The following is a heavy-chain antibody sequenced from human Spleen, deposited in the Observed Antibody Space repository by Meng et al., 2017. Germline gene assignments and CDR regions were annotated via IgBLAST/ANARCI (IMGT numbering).Heavy chain of an antibody. D-gene: IGHD2-2*02. J-gene: IGHJ3*02. V-gene: IGHV3-73*01. CDR2: IGTKPNSYAA. CDR3: TIYTIGHI. CDR1: GVSFSDSD. Sequence: GEALIISCAVPGVSFSDSDIHWVRQASGKGLEWVGRIGTKPNSYAAAYAASVRGRFTIARDDSKSTAYLPMNSPKTEDTAVYYCTIYTIGHIWGQGTMVTVSS.